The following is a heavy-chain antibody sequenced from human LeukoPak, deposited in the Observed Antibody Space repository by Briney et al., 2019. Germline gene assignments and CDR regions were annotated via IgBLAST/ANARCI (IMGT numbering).Heavy chain of an antibody. D-gene: IGHD1-26*01. CDR3: ARVDSGTYYMPFDY. V-gene: IGHV4-59*01. CDR2: IYHSGST. Sequence: PSETLSLTCTVSGGSLIHYYWSWIRQPPGKGLEWIGYIYHSGSTNYNPPPKGRATISVDTSKNQISLRLSSVTAADTAVYYCARVDSGTYYMPFDYWGQGSLVTVSS. CDR1: GGSLIHYY. J-gene: IGHJ4*02.